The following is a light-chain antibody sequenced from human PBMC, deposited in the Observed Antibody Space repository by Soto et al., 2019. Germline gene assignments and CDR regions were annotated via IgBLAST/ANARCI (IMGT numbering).Light chain of an antibody. J-gene: IGLJ2*01. CDR2: GNS. CDR1: SSNIGAGYD. CDR3: QSYDSSLSGSGVV. Sequence: QAVVTQPPSVSGAPGQRVTISCTGSSSNIGAGYDVHWYQQLPGTAPKLLIYGNSNRPSGVPDRFSGSKSGTSASLAITGLQAEDEAEYYCQSYDSSLSGSGVVFGGGTKVTVL. V-gene: IGLV1-40*01.